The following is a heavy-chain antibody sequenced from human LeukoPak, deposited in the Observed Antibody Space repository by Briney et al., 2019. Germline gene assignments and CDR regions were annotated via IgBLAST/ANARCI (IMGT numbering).Heavy chain of an antibody. Sequence: GGSLRLSCAASGFTFSSYWMHWVRQASGKGLVWVSRINSDGSSTSYADSVKGRFTISRDNAKNTLYLQMNSLRAEDTAVYYCARGLTYYDSSGYPYYFDYWGQGTLVTVSS. CDR1: GFTFSSYW. CDR2: INSDGSST. D-gene: IGHD3-22*01. V-gene: IGHV3-74*01. J-gene: IGHJ4*02. CDR3: ARGLTYYDSSGYPYYFDY.